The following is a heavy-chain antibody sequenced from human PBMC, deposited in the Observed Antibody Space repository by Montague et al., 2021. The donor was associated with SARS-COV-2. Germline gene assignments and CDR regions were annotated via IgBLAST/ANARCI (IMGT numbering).Heavy chain of an antibody. J-gene: IGHJ5*02. V-gene: IGHV4-39*02. Sequence: SETLSLTCTVSGGSISSTDYYWGWIRQSPGKGLEWVGSISYAGSTYYNPSLRSRVSFSVDTSKNHFSLSLSSVTAADTAVYYCARQLPSYCSANGCYTYWFDAWGQGTLVTVSS. CDR1: GGSISSTDYY. CDR3: ARQLPSYCSANGCYTYWFDA. CDR2: ISYAGST. D-gene: IGHD6-19*01.